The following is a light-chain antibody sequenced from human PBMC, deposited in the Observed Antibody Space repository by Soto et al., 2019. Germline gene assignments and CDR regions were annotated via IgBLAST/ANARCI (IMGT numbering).Light chain of an antibody. V-gene: IGKV1-6*01. J-gene: IGKJ1*01. Sequence: AIQMTHSPSSLSASVGDRVTITCRASQGIRNDLGWYQQKPGKAPKLLIYAASSLQSGVPSRFSCSGSGTDLTLTTSSLQPEDFATDYCLQDYNYLGTVGHGTKVDIK. CDR1: QGIRND. CDR3: LQDYNYLGT. CDR2: AAS.